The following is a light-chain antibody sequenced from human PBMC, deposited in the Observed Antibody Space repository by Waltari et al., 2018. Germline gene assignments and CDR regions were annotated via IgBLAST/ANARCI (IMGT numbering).Light chain of an antibody. CDR3: QVSDDAGDPGVV. V-gene: IGLV3-21*04. CDR1: NLGTTH. Sequence: SFVLTQPPSVSVAPGKTARIPCGGDNLGTTHVTWYQQKPGQAPILVISYDADRPSGIPERFSASNSGNTATLTISRVEAGDEAEYYCQVSDDAGDPGVVFGGGTKLTVL. J-gene: IGLJ2*01. CDR2: YDA.